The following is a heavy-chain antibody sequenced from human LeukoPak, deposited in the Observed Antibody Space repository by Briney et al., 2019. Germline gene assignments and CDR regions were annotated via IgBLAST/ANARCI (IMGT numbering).Heavy chain of an antibody. Sequence: ASVKVSCKGSGYTLTELSIHWVRQAPGKGLEWMGGFDPEYGETIYAQKFQGRVTLTEDTSTDTAYMELRSLRSEDTAVYYCATGPRFGYYYGMDVWGKGTTVTVSS. J-gene: IGHJ6*04. CDR1: GYTLTELS. D-gene: IGHD3-10*01. CDR3: ATGPRFGYYYGMDV. V-gene: IGHV1-24*01. CDR2: FDPEYGET.